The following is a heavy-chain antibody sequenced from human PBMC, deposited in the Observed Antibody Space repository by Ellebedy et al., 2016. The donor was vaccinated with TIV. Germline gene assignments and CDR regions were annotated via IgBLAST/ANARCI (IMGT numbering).Heavy chain of an antibody. V-gene: IGHV3-23*01. CDR2: IVGSGA. D-gene: IGHD2-21*02. CDR1: GFTFSPYA. CDR3: AKDRTSGDGYWVFDS. J-gene: IGHJ4*02. Sequence: GESLKISCAASGFTFSPYAMAWVRQAPGKGLEWVSGIVGSGAEKYADSVKGRFTISRDNSKRTVDLQRRSVRAEDTAVYFCAKDRTSGDGYWVFDSWGQGTMGSVSS.